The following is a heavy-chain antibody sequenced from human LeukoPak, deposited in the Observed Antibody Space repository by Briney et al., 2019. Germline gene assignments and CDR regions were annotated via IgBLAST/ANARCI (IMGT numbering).Heavy chain of an antibody. D-gene: IGHD6-13*01. CDR3: ARDSIQQQLVLEDRGYPYYFEH. J-gene: IGHJ4*02. V-gene: IGHV3-21*01. CDR1: GFTVSSNY. CDR2: ISSSGNYI. Sequence: GGSLRLSCAASGFTVSSNYMSWVRQAPGKGLEWVSSISSSGNYIYYADSVKGRFTISRNNDKNSLYLQMNSLRAEDTAVYYCARDSIQQQLVLEDRGYPYYFEHWGQGTLVTVSS.